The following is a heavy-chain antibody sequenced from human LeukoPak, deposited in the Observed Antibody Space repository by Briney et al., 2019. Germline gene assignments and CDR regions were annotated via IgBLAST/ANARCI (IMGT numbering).Heavy chain of an antibody. CDR2: INPNSGGT. D-gene: IGHD2-8*01. CDR3: ARDINGDDPDY. J-gene: IGHJ4*02. V-gene: IGHV1-2*02. CDR1: GYTFTSYY. Sequence: GASVKVSCKASGYTFTSYYMHWVRQAPGQGLEWMGWINPNSGGTNYAQKFQGRVTMTRATSISTAYMELSRLRSDATAVYYCARDINGDDPDYWGQGTLVTVSS.